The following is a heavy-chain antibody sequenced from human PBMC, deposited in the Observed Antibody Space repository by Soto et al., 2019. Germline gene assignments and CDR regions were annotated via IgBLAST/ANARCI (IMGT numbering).Heavy chain of an antibody. CDR2: ISGSGGST. D-gene: IGHD6-19*01. CDR1: GFTFSAYA. V-gene: IGHV3-23*01. J-gene: IGHJ4*02. CDR3: AELGLAGLWLPYN. Sequence: EVQLLESGGGLVQPGGSLRLSCAASGFTFSAYAMTWVRHAPGKGLVWVAAISGSGGSTYYANSVKGRFTISRDNSKNTLYLQMNSLSADETAVYYCAELGLAGLWLPYNWGQGTLVTVSS.